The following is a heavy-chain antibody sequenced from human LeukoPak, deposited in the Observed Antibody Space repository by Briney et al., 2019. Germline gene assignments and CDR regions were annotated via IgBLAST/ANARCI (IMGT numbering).Heavy chain of an antibody. D-gene: IGHD3-22*01. J-gene: IGHJ4*02. CDR2: IYSGGST. CDR1: GFTVSSNY. V-gene: IGHV3-53*01. Sequence: GGPLRLSCAASGFTVSSNYMSWVRQAPGKGLEWVSVIYSGGSTYYADSVKGRFTISRDNSKNTLYLQMNSLRAEDTAVYYCAREGKGSSGYYSYYFDYWGQGTLVTVSS. CDR3: AREGKGSSGYYSYYFDY.